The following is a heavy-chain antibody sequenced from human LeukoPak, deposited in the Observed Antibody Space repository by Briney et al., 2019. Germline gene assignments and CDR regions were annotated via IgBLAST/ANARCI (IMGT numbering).Heavy chain of an antibody. CDR3: ARGGSGSSKYWVF. V-gene: IGHV3-7*01. CDR2: IIGGGGDT. J-gene: IGHJ4*02. CDR1: CTLTRYW. Sequence: QAGGSLRLSCAARCTLTRYWVTWGRRAPGGGRVGVANIIGGGGDTYYGDSVKGRFPISRDNAGNSLFLQMNNLRVEDSAVYYCARGGSGSSKYWVFWGQGTLVTVSS. D-gene: IGHD2-8*02.